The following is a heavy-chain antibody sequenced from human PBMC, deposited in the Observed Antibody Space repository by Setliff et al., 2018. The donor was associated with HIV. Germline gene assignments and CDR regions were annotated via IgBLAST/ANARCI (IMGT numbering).Heavy chain of an antibody. J-gene: IGHJ4*02. Sequence: ASVKVSCKASGYTFSDYGISWVRQAPGHGPEWVGWIGAYTGNRKYTQKLQGRVIMTTQRSTSTAYMELRSLRSDDTAVYYCARDRPGMDCTTTSCYAPFDYWGQGTLVTVSS. CDR2: IGAYTGNR. CDR1: GYTFSDYG. V-gene: IGHV1-18*01. D-gene: IGHD2-2*01. CDR3: ARDRPGMDCTTTSCYAPFDY.